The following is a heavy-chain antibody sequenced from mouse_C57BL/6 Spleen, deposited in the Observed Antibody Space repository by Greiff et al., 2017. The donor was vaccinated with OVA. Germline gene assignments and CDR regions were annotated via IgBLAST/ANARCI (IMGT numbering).Heavy chain of an antibody. CDR3: ASSYGYDYYFDY. V-gene: IGHV1-64*01. Sequence: QVQLKQPGAELVKPGASVKLSCKASGYTFTSYWMHWVKQRPGQGLEWIGMIHPNSGSTNYNEKFKSKATLTVDKSSSTAYMQLSSLTSEDSAVYYCASSYGYDYYFDYWGQGTTLTVSS. D-gene: IGHD2-2*01. J-gene: IGHJ2*01. CDR2: IHPNSGST. CDR1: GYTFTSYW.